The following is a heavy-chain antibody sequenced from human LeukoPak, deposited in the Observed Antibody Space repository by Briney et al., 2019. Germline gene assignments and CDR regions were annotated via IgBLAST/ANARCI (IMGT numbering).Heavy chain of an antibody. CDR1: GFTFSSYG. V-gene: IGHV3-30*02. Sequence: GGSLRLSCAAAGFTFSSYGMHWVRQAPGKGLEWVAFIRYDGSNKYYADSVKGRFTIPRDNSKNTLYLQMNSLRAEDTAVYYCAKDRDSSNPWFDYWGRGTLVTVSS. D-gene: IGHD6-13*01. J-gene: IGHJ4*02. CDR3: AKDRDSSNPWFDY. CDR2: IRYDGSNK.